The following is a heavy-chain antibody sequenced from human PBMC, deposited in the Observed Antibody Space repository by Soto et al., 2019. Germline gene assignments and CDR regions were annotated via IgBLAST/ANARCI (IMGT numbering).Heavy chain of an antibody. D-gene: IGHD4-17*01. CDR2: IYHPGST. CDR3: ARNKVTEPTVPGFAP. Sequence: QVQLQESGPGLVRPSGTLSLTCAVSGGSISTNNWWSWVRQPPGKGLEWIGEIYHPGSTNYNPSLRGRVTLSVDKSKNQFSGRLNSVTAADRPVYYCARNKVTEPTVPGFAPWDQGILVTVSS. V-gene: IGHV4-4*02. CDR1: GGSISTNNW. J-gene: IGHJ5*02.